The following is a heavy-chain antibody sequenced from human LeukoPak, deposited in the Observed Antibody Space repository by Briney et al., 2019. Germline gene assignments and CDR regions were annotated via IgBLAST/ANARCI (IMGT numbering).Heavy chain of an antibody. V-gene: IGHV4-61*02. CDR2: IYTSGST. D-gene: IGHD6-19*01. CDR1: GGSISSGSYY. CDR3: ARDRSGWPNWYFDL. J-gene: IGHJ2*01. Sequence: PSETLSLTCTVSGGSISSGSYYWSWIRQPAGKGLEWIGRIYTSGSTNYNPSLKGRVTISVDTSKNQFSLKLSSVTAADTAVCYCARDRSGWPNWYFDLWGHGTLVTVSS.